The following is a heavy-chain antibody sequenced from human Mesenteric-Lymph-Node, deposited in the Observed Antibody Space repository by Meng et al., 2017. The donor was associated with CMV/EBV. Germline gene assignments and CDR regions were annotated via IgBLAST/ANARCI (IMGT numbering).Heavy chain of an antibody. J-gene: IGHJ4*02. CDR3: VTSTTSFYLPFDY. Sequence: GGSLKISCAASGFTFSTYVMHWVRQAPGKGLEWVSGINYSGGNIYYADSVKGRFTISRDNSKNTLYLQMNSLRAEDTALYYCVTSTTSFYLPFDYWGQGTLVTVSS. D-gene: IGHD2-2*01. V-gene: IGHV3-23*01. CDR2: INYSGGNI. CDR1: GFTFSTYV.